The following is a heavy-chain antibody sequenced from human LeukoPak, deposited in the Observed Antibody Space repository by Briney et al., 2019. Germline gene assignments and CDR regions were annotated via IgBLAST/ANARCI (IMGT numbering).Heavy chain of an antibody. CDR2: ISRDGGDT. D-gene: IGHD3-22*01. J-gene: IGHJ4*02. CDR1: GFTFNNYG. Sequence: GGSLRLSCAASGFTFNNYGMSWVRQAPGRGLEWVSAISRDGGDTFYADSVKGRFTISRDNSKNTVYLQMNSLRAADTALYYCAKLGRTSGYYARHSDYWGQGALVTVSS. V-gene: IGHV3-23*01. CDR3: AKLGRTSGYYARHSDY.